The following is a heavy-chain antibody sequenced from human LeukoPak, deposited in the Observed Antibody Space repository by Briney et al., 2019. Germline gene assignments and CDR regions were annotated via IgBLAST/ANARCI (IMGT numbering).Heavy chain of an antibody. V-gene: IGHV4-59*01. Sequence: SETLSLTCTVSGVSISSYYWSWIRQPPGKGLEWIGYIYSSGGTNYNPSLESRVTISVDTSKNQFSLKLSSVTAADTAVYYCARRLVAAAGTPYDYWGQGTLVTVSS. D-gene: IGHD6-13*01. CDR2: IYSSGGT. J-gene: IGHJ4*02. CDR3: ARRLVAAAGTPYDY. CDR1: GVSISSYY.